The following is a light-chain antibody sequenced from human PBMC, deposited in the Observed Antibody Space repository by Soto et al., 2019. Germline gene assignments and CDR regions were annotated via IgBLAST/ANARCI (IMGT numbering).Light chain of an antibody. V-gene: IGLV2-14*01. Sequence: QSVLTQPASVSGSPGQSITISCTGTSSDVGGYNYGSWYQQHPGKAPKLMIEDVSNRPSGVSNRFSGSKSGNTASLTISGLQAEDEAYYYCSSYTSSSTLEFGGGTKLTVL. CDR1: SSDVGGYNY. CDR2: DVS. CDR3: SSYTSSSTLE. J-gene: IGLJ2*01.